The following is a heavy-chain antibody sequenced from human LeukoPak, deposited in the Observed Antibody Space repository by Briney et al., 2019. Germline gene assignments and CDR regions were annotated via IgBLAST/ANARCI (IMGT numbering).Heavy chain of an antibody. D-gene: IGHD3-10*01. CDR3: ARYGSGTSYITNYFDY. CDR2: LSSDSRTI. V-gene: IGHV3-48*02. CDR1: GXTFSSYS. J-gene: IGHJ4*02. Sequence: GGSLRLSWAASGXTFSSYSMNWVRQAPGKGLEWVSYLSSDSRTIYYADSVKGRFTISRDNAKNSLYLQMKSLRDEDTAVYYCARYGSGTSYITNYFDYWGQGTLVTVSS.